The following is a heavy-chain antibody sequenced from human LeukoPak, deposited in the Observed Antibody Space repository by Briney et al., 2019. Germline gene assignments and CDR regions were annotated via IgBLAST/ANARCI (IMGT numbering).Heavy chain of an antibody. CDR3: AKSLFTSATGTGRAFHI. J-gene: IGHJ3*02. CDR1: GFSFSAYP. Sequence: GGSLRLSCAASGFSFSAYPMGWVRQAPGKGLQWLSGISASGDVTFHADRVKGRFAISRDNSKNTLYLQMTGLRAGDTAEYYCAKSLFTSATGTGRAFHIWGQGTMVTVSS. V-gene: IGHV3-23*01. D-gene: IGHD1-1*01. CDR2: ISASGDVT.